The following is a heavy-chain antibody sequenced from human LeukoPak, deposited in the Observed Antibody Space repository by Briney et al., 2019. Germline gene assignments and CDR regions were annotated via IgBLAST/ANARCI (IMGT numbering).Heavy chain of an antibody. V-gene: IGHV3-74*01. D-gene: IGHD1-1*01. CDR3: ARRRLFWKPTDAFDI. CDR1: GFTLSSYW. J-gene: IGHJ3*02. CDR2: INSDGSST. Sequence: GGSLRLSCAASGFTLSSYWMHWVRQAPGKGLVWVSRINSDGSSTSYADSVKGRFTISRDNAKNTLYLQMNSLRAEDTAVYYCARRRLFWKPTDAFDIWGQGTMVTVSS.